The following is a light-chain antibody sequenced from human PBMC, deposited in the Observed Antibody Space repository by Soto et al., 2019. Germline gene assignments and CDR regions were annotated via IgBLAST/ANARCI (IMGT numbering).Light chain of an antibody. Sequence: QSALTQPASVSGSPGQSITISCTGTSSDVGSHNFVSWYQQRPGKAPKLMIFEVTKRPSGVSSRFSASKSGNTASLTISGVQAEDEADYYCCSYAGSSTFHVVFGGGTKLTVL. CDR1: SSDVGSHNF. J-gene: IGLJ2*01. CDR3: CSYAGSSTFHVV. CDR2: EVT. V-gene: IGLV2-23*02.